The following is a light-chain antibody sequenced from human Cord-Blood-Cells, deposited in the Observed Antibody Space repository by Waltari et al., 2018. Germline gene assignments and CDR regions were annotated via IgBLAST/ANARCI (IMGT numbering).Light chain of an antibody. CDR3: QQYNSYSHT. CDR1: QSISSW. J-gene: IGKJ2*01. V-gene: IGKV1-5*03. CDR2: KAS. Sequence: DIQMTQSPSTLSASVGDRVTITCRASQSISSWLAWYQQKPGKAPKLLIYKASSLESGVPSRLSGSGSGTEFTLTISSLQHDDFATYYGQQYNSYSHTFGQGTKLEIK.